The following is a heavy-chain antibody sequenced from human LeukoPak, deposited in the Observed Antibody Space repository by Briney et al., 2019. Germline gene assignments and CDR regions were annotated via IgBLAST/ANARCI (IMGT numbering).Heavy chain of an antibody. V-gene: IGHV3-23*01. J-gene: IGHJ4*02. D-gene: IGHD1-1*01. CDR1: GFPFTKYA. Sequence: LPGGSLRLSCAASGFPFTKYALTWVRQAPGKGLEWVSSVDWSGGHTYYADSVKGRFTISRDTSSNSLYLQMNSLRAEDTALYYCARTQRLAWDDYFDYWGRGTLVTVSS. CDR2: VDWSGGHT. CDR3: ARTQRLAWDDYFDY.